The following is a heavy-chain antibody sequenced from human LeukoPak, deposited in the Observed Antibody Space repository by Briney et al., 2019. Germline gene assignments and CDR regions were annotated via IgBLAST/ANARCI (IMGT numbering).Heavy chain of an antibody. CDR3: ATLSRWLVHGYFQH. CDR2: MDPNSGNT. Sequence: ASVKVSCKASGYTFTSYDINWVRQATGQGPEWMGWMDPNSGNTGYAQKFQGRVTMTRNTSISTAYMELSSLRSEDTAVYYCATLSRWLVHGYFQHWGQGTLVTVSS. D-gene: IGHD6-19*01. CDR1: GYTFTSYD. J-gene: IGHJ1*01. V-gene: IGHV1-8*01.